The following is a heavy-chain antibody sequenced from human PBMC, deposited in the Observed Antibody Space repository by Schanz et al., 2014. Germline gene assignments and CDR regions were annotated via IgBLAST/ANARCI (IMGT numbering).Heavy chain of an antibody. CDR1: GFTVTDSY. Sequence: EVQLVESGGGLVRPGGSLRLSCAASGFTVTDSYMNWVRQAPGRGLEWISVIYSGGSTYYADSVKGRFTISRDDSKNTLHLQMNSLRSEDTAIYFCARDQASTHWGQGTPVTVSS. CDR2: IYSGGST. V-gene: IGHV3-66*01. J-gene: IGHJ4*02. CDR3: ARDQASTH.